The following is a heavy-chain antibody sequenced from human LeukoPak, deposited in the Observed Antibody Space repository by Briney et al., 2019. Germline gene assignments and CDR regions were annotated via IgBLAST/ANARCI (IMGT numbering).Heavy chain of an antibody. J-gene: IGHJ4*02. D-gene: IGHD5-24*01. CDR3: ARARDGYNLRSFDY. V-gene: IGHV4-59*01. CDR1: GGSISSYY. Sequence: SETLSLTCTVSGGSISSYYWSWIRQPPGRGLEWIGYIYYSGSTNYNPSLKSRVTISVDTSKNQFSLKLSSVTAADTAVYYCARARDGYNLRSFDYWGQGTLVTVSS. CDR2: IYYSGST.